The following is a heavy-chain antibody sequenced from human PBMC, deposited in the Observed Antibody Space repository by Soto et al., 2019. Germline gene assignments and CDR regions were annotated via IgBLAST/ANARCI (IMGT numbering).Heavy chain of an antibody. J-gene: IGHJ4*02. CDR2: ITSGSSSI. V-gene: IGHV3-21*01. Sequence: EVQLVESGGGLVKPGESLRLSCAASGFTFSGYSMNWVRQAPGKGLEWVSSITSGSSSINYAKSVEGRFAISRDNAQNSLYLEMISLSAEVTAVYYCARSLSIGWTFDYWGQGALVTVSS. CDR3: ARSLSIGWTFDY. CDR1: GFTFSGYS. D-gene: IGHD6-19*01.